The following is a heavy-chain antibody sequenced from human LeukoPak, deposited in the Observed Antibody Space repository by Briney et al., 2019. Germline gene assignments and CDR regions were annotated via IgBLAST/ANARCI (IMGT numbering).Heavy chain of an antibody. CDR2: MWYEGSKN. Sequence: GGSLRLSCIASGFTFSSYGMHWVRQAPGKGLEWVGVMWYEGSKNYYADSVKGRFTISRDNSKNTLYLQMNSLRAEDTAVYYCAKDYGRHPYNWFDSWGQGTLVIVSS. CDR3: AKDYGRHPYNWFDS. D-gene: IGHD1-26*01. V-gene: IGHV3-33*06. CDR1: GFTFSSYG. J-gene: IGHJ5*01.